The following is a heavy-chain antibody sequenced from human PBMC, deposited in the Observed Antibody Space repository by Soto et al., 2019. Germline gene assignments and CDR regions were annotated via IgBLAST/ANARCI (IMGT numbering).Heavy chain of an antibody. D-gene: IGHD2-2*03. J-gene: IGHJ6*03. V-gene: IGHV3-7*01. Sequence: GGSLRLSCAASGFTFSSYWMSWVRQAPGKGLEWVANIKQDGSEKYYVDYVKGRSTISRDNAKNSLYLQMNSLRAEDTAVYYCASSTTLGYCSSTSCYKMDVWGKGTTVTVSS. CDR3: ASSTTLGYCSSTSCYKMDV. CDR2: IKQDGSEK. CDR1: GFTFSSYW.